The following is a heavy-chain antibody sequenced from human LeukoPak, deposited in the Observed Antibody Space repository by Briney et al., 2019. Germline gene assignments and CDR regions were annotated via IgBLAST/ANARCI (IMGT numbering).Heavy chain of an antibody. V-gene: IGHV3-30-3*02. CDR3: AKSAYSYGHLFDY. CDR2: ISYDGSNK. CDR1: GFTFSSYA. J-gene: IGHJ4*02. Sequence: GGSLRLSCAASGFTFSSYAMHWVRQAPGKGLEWVAVISYDGSNKYYADSVKGRFTISRDNSKNTLYLQMNSLRAEDTAVYYCAKSAYSYGHLFDYWGQGTLVTVSS. D-gene: IGHD5-18*01.